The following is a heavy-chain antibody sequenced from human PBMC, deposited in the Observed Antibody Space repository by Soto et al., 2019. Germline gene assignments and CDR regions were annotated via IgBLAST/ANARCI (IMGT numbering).Heavy chain of an antibody. J-gene: IGHJ6*01. CDR3: AREGTFAPNCNQLMDV. D-gene: IGHD1-1*01. CDR1: RYTFCDNG. V-gene: IGHV1-18*04. Sequence: ASVKVSCKASRYTFCDNGSSWESQAPGQGHEWMGWISTYTGRTNYAQKFQGRVTLSTDTSTSTAYMNLRSLRPDDTAVYFYAREGTFAPNCNQLMDVRGQGATVTASS. CDR2: ISTYTGRT.